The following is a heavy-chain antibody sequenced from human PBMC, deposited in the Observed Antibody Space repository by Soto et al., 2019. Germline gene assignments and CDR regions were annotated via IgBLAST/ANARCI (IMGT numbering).Heavy chain of an antibody. V-gene: IGHV4-59*08. CDR2: IYYSGST. CDR1: GGSISSYY. CDR3: ARHYDFWSGYRYFDY. Sequence: PSETLSLTCTVSGGSISSYYWSWIRQPPGKGLEWIGYIYYSGSTNYNPSLKSRVTISVDTSKNQFSLKLSSVTAADTAVYYCARHYDFWSGYRYFDYWGQGTLVPVYS. J-gene: IGHJ4*02. D-gene: IGHD3-3*01.